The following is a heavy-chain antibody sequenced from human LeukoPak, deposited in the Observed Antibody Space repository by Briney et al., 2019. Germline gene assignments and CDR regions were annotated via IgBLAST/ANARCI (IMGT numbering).Heavy chain of an antibody. CDR3: ARGDAFSGDR. Sequence: GGSLRLSCAVSGFSFTNFWMSWARQAPGRGLEWVANIHPEGNEKYHVESVKGRFTISRDNTKNLLFLQMNGLRVEDTAVYYCARGDAFSGDRWGQGTLVTVSS. V-gene: IGHV3-7*04. CDR1: GFSFTNFW. CDR2: IHPEGNEK. J-gene: IGHJ5*02.